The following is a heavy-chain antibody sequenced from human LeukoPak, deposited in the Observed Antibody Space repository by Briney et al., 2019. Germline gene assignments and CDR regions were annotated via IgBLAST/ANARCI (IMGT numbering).Heavy chain of an antibody. CDR2: ISAYNGNT. Sequence: ASVKVSCKASGYTFTSYGISWVRQAPGQGLEWMGWISAYNGNTNYAQKLQGRVTMTTDTSTSTAYMELRSLRSDDTAVYYCSRDRPTDYDFWSGDAFDIWGQGTMVTVSS. CDR3: SRDRPTDYDFWSGDAFDI. D-gene: IGHD3-3*01. CDR1: GYTFTSYG. V-gene: IGHV1-18*01. J-gene: IGHJ3*02.